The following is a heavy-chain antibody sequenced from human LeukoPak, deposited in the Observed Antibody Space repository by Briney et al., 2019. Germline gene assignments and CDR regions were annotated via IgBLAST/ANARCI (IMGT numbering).Heavy chain of an antibody. J-gene: IGHJ4*02. V-gene: IGHV4-59*01. Sequence: TSETLSLTCTVSGGSISSYYWSWIRQPPGKGLEWIGYIYYSGSTNYNPSLKSRATISVDTSKNQFSLKLSSVTAADTAVYYCAGGLGYCSGGSCAYFDYWGQGTLVTVSS. D-gene: IGHD2-15*01. CDR3: AGGLGYCSGGSCAYFDY. CDR1: GGSISSYY. CDR2: IYYSGST.